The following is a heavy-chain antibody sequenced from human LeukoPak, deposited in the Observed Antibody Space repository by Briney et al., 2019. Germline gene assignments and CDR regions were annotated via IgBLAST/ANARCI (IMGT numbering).Heavy chain of an antibody. CDR2: INPNSGGT. Sequence: ASVKVSFKASGYTFTGYYMHWVRQAPGQGLEWMGWINPNSGGTNYAQKFQGRVTMTRDTSISTAYMELSRLRSDDTAVYYCARGECSSTSCRPNYYCYMDVWGKGTTVTVSS. D-gene: IGHD2-2*01. J-gene: IGHJ6*03. CDR1: GYTFTGYY. V-gene: IGHV1-2*02. CDR3: ARGECSSTSCRPNYYCYMDV.